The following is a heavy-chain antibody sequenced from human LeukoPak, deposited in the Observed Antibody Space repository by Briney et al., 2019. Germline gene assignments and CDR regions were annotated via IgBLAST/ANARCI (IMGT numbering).Heavy chain of an antibody. Sequence: GGSLRLSCAASGFTFSSYSMHWVRQAPGKGLEWVAFIRSDGYHTYYADSVKGRFTITRDNSKNTLYLQMNSLRLEDMAVYYCAKPSGSGVDYWGRGTRVTVSS. CDR2: IRSDGYHT. J-gene: IGHJ4*02. CDR3: AKPSGSGVDY. CDR1: GFTFSSYS. V-gene: IGHV3-30*02. D-gene: IGHD1-26*01.